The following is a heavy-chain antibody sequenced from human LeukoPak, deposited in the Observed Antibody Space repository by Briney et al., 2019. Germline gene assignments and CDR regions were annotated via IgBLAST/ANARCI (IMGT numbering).Heavy chain of an antibody. CDR1: GGSFSGYY. Sequence: SETLSLTCAVYGGSFSGYYWSWIRQPPGKGLEWIGEINHSGSTNYNPSLKSRVTISVDTSKNQFSLKLGSVTAADTAVYYCASLTAWLQLERRGYYYYGMDVWGQGTTVTVSS. CDR3: ASLTAWLQLERRGYYYYGMDV. CDR2: INHSGST. J-gene: IGHJ6*02. V-gene: IGHV4-34*01. D-gene: IGHD1-1*01.